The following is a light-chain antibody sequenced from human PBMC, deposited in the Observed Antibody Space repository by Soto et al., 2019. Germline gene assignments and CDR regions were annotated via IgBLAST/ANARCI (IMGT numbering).Light chain of an antibody. V-gene: IGLV1-44*01. Sequence: QAVLTQPPSASGTPGQRVTVSCAGASSNIVSNNVNWYQQFPATAPKLLIYSNNQRPSGVHGRFSGYKSGTSSSLAISGLRAADEADYFCAAWADSRNGPIFGVGTKLTVL. J-gene: IGLJ2*01. CDR1: SSNIVSNN. CDR3: AAWADSRNGPI. CDR2: SNN.